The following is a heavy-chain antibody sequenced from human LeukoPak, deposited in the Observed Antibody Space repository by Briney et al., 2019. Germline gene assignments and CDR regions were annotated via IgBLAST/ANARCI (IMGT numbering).Heavy chain of an antibody. J-gene: IGHJ4*02. CDR1: GGPISNSPKMC. D-gene: IGHD1-1*01. CDR2: IYYSGIT. V-gene: IGHV4-39*01. Sequence: SATLSLTCTVSGGPISNSPKMCWGWIRQVAGKGLEWIGSIYYSGITYYNPSLRSLITITVDTSKNQFSLTLQSVTAADTALYYCARNNSIMENFDSWGQGTLVTVSS. CDR3: ARNNSIMENFDS.